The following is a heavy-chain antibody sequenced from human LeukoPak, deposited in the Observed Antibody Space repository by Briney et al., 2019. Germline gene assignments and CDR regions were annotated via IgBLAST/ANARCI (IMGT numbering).Heavy chain of an antibody. CDR1: GFTFSSYA. CDR3: AKHPHEWLVGYYYYYMDV. V-gene: IGHV3-23*01. CDR2: ISGSGGST. J-gene: IGHJ6*03. Sequence: GGSLRLSCAASGFTFSSYAMSWVRQAPGKGLEWVSAISGSGGSTYYADSVKGRFTISRDNSKNTLYLQMNSLRAEDTAVYYCAKHPHEWLVGYYYYYMDVWGKGTRVTVSS. D-gene: IGHD6-19*01.